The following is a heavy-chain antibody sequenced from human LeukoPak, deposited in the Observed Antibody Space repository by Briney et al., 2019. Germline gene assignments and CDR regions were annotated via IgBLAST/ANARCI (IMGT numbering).Heavy chain of an antibody. CDR2: IIPIFGTA. V-gene: IGHV1-69*13. D-gene: IGHD6-6*01. J-gene: IGHJ5*02. Sequence: ASVKVSCKASGGTFGSYAISWVRQAPGQGLEWMGGIIPIFGTANYAQKSQGRVTITADESTSTAYMELSSLRSEDTAVYYCAGDIVAARLIWFDPWGQGTLVTVSS. CDR3: AGDIVAARLIWFDP. CDR1: GGTFGSYA.